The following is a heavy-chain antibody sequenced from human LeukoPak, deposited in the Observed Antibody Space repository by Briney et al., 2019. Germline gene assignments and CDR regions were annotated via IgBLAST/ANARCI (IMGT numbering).Heavy chain of an antibody. CDR1: GGSISSYY. D-gene: IGHD3-16*02. V-gene: IGHV4-59*01. CDR3: ARAMGDYVWGSYRSDDAFDI. Sequence: SETLSLTCTVSGGSISSYYWSWIRQPPGKGLEWIGYIYYSGSTNYNPSFKSRVTISVDTSKNQFSLKLSSVTAADTAVYYCARAMGDYVWGSYRSDDAFDIWGQGTMVTVSS. J-gene: IGHJ3*02. CDR2: IYYSGST.